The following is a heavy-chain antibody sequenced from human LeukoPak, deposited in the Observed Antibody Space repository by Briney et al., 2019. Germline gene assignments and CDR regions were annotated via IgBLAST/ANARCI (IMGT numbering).Heavy chain of an antibody. J-gene: IGHJ6*03. CDR3: ARGLMTTVTTTPFYYYYYMDV. V-gene: IGHV4-59*12. CDR2: IYYSGST. Sequence: SETLSLTCTVSGGSISSYYWGWIRQPPGKGLEWIGYIYYSGSTNYNPSLKSRVTILVDTSKNQFSLKLSSVTAADTAVYYCARGLMTTVTTTPFYYYYYMDVWGKGTTVTVSS. D-gene: IGHD4-17*01. CDR1: GGSISSYY.